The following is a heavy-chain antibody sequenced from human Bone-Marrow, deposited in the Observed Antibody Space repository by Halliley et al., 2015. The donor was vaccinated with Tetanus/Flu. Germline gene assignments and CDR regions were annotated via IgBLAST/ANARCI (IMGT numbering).Heavy chain of an antibody. D-gene: IGHD2-21*01. CDR3: VASPRFSQAGPGAYFFDY. CDR2: MAAGSGIK. V-gene: IGHV1-58*01. Sequence: MAAGSGIKDYAQKFQGRVTITRDKSTDTAHLELSSLGSDDMAVYYCVASPRFSQAGPGAYFFDYWGQGTLVTVSS. J-gene: IGHJ4*02.